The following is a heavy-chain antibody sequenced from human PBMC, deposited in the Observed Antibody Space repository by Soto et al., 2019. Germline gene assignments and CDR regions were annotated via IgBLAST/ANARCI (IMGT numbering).Heavy chain of an antibody. CDR1: GVSISSSSYY. J-gene: IGHJ4*02. V-gene: IGHV4-39*01. D-gene: IGHD4-17*01. CDR2: FYNSGSS. Sequence: SETLSLTCTVSGVSISSSSYYWGWIRQPPGKGLEWIQSFYNSGSSYYNPSLKSRVTISVDTSKNQFSLRLSSVTAADTAVYYCATMTTAVYFDYWAQGTLVTVS. CDR3: ATMTTAVYFDY.